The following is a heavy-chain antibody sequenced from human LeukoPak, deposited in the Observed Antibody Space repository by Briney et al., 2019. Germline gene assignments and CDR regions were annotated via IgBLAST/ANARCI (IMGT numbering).Heavy chain of an antibody. V-gene: IGHV1-24*01. CDR1: GYTLTELS. CDR3: AGRWFGELNYYFDY. Sequence: ASVKVSCKVSGYTLTELSMHWVRQAPGKGLEWMGGFDPGDGETIYAQKFQGRVTMTEDTSTDTAYMELSSLRSEDTAVYYCAGRWFGELNYYFDYWGQGTLVTVSS. D-gene: IGHD3-10*01. J-gene: IGHJ4*02. CDR2: FDPGDGET.